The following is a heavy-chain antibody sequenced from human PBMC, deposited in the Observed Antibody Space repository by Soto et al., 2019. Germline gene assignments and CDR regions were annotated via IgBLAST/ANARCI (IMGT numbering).Heavy chain of an antibody. D-gene: IGHD2-15*01. CDR1: GFTFSNYA. J-gene: IGHJ4*02. Sequence: EVQLLESGGGLVQPGGSLRLSCAASGFTFSNYAMSWVRQAPGKGLEWVSGISVSAGSTYYADSVKGRFTISRDNSKNTLYVQMNSLRVDDTAVYYCAKDAGSVCSGGSCYFQALDSWGQGTPVTVSS. CDR2: ISVSAGST. CDR3: AKDAGSVCSGGSCYFQALDS. V-gene: IGHV3-23*01.